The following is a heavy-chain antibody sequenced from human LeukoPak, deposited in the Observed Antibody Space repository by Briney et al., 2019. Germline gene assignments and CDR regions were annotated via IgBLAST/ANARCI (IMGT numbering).Heavy chain of an antibody. CDR1: GFTFGDYA. CDR2: IRSEAYGGTT. J-gene: IGHJ6*03. CDR3: TSYDFWSGLYYYYYMDV. Sequence: PGGSLRLSXTASGFTFGDYAMSWVRQAPGKGLEWIGFIRSEAYGGTTEYAASVKGRFTISRDDSKSIAYLQMNSLKTEDTAVYYCTSYDFWSGLYYYYYMDVWGKGTTVTVSS. V-gene: IGHV3-49*04. D-gene: IGHD3-3*01.